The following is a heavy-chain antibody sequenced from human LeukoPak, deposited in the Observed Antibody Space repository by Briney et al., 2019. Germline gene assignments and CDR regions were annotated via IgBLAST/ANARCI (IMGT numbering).Heavy chain of an antibody. V-gene: IGHV3-21*01. J-gene: IGHJ5*02. CDR2: ITSSSSNI. CDR1: GFTFSSYS. D-gene: IGHD5-12*01. CDR3: ARDLLVLNLSGPKGEFDP. Sequence: GGSLRLSCAASGFTFSSYSMNWVRQAPGKGLEWVSSITSSSSNIYYADPVKGRFTMSRDNAKNSLYLQMNSLRAEDTAVYYCARDLLVLNLSGPKGEFDPWGQGTLVTVSS.